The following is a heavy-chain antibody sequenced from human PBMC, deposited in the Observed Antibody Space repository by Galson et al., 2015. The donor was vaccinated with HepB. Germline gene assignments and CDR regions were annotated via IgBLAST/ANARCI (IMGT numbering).Heavy chain of an antibody. CDR2: ISTSSSYI. J-gene: IGHJ4*02. CDR3: ARDPKVLNYIESGGSLLGH. D-gene: IGHD3-22*01. CDR1: GFSFITYN. V-gene: IGHV3-21*06. Sequence: ALRLSCAASGFSFITYNMNWVRQAPGKGLEWVSSISTSSSYIYYSDSVRGRFTIPRDNAKSLLFLQMNSLRADDTAVYYCARDPKVLNYIESGGSLLGHWGQGTLVTVSS.